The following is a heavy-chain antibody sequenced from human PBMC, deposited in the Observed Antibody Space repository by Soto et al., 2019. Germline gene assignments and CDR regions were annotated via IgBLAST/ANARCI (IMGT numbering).Heavy chain of an antibody. D-gene: IGHD3-10*01. CDR2: ISDTSSSK. CDR1: EFNFRSYS. Sequence: PGGLMRHSCGASEFNFRSYSMNWVRQAPGKGLEWVSSISDTSSSKYYADSIKGRFTISRDNSKNTLYLQMNSRRPEDPAVYYCAREATLGEFPDYWVQGTLVTVSS. V-gene: IGHV3-21*01. CDR3: AREATLGEFPDY. J-gene: IGHJ4*02.